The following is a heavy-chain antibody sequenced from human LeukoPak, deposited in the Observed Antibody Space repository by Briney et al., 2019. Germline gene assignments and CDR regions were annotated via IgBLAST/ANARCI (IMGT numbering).Heavy chain of an antibody. CDR3: ARDTRNSPDY. D-gene: IGHD1-1*01. V-gene: IGHV3-33*01. CDR1: GITFSTSG. CDR2: IWSDGRNQ. J-gene: IGHJ4*02. Sequence: GGSLRLSCAVSGITFSTSGMHWVRQAPGKGLEWAAFIWSDGRNQYYADSVKGRFTISRDNAKNTLYLQMNSLRAEDTAVYYCARDTRNSPDYWGQGTLVTVSS.